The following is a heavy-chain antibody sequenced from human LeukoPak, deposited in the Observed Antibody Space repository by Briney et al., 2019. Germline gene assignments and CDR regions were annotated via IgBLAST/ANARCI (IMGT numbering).Heavy chain of an antibody. D-gene: IGHD1-26*01. CDR1: GFTFSGSA. CDR2: IRSKANSYAT. V-gene: IGHV3-73*01. J-gene: IGHJ3*02. CDR3: TRLSGSYYSVGAFDI. Sequence: GGSLRLSCAASGFTFSGSAMHWVRQASGKGLEWAGRIRSKANSYATAYAASVKGRFTISRDDSKNTAYLQMNSLKTEDTAVYYCTRLSGSYYSVGAFDIWGQGTMVTVSS.